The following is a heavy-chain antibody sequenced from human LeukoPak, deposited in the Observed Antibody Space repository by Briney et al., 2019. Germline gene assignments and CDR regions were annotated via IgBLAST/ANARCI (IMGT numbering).Heavy chain of an antibody. CDR1: GGSISSYY. J-gene: IGHJ6*02. CDR3: ARGSDIVVVPAFMDV. CDR2: IYYSGST. V-gene: IGHV4-59*12. D-gene: IGHD2-2*01. Sequence: SETLSLTCTVSGGSISSYYWSWIRQPPGKGLEWIGYIYYSGSTNYNPSLKSRVTISVDTSKNQFSLKLSSVTAADTAVYYCARGSDIVVVPAFMDVWGQGTTVTVSS.